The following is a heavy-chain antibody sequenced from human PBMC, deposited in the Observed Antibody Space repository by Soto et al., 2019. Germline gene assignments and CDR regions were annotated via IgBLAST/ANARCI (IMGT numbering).Heavy chain of an antibody. Sequence: QVQLVESGGGVVQPGRSLRISCAASGFIFNEYGMHWVRQAPGKGLEWVAVIWYDGSNKYYADSVKDRFTFSRDNSKNKMYLQMKSLRDEDTAVYYYARWGCSGSNCNLNQRSFDLWGQGTLVTDSS. CDR2: IWYDGSNK. CDR1: GFIFNEYG. D-gene: IGHD2-15*01. V-gene: IGHV3-33*03. CDR3: ARWGCSGSNCNLNQRSFDL. J-gene: IGHJ4*02.